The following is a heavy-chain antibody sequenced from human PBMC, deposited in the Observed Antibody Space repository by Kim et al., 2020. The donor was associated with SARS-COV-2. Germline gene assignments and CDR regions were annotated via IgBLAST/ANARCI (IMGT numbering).Heavy chain of an antibody. Sequence: GGSLRLSCAASGFTFSTYAMYWVRQAPGKGLEWVAVIWYDGSNKYYADSVKGRFTISRDNSKNTLYLQMNSLRAEDTAVYYCARDGGNDFDYWGQGTLVTVSS. V-gene: IGHV3-33*01. D-gene: IGHD1-1*01. CDR2: IWYDGSNK. CDR1: GFTFSTYA. CDR3: ARDGGNDFDY. J-gene: IGHJ4*02.